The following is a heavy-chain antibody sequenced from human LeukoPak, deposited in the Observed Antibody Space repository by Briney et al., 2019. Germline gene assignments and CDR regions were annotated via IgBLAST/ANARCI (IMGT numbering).Heavy chain of an antibody. Sequence: ASVKVSCKASGYTFIGHYLHWVRQAPGQGLEWMGRINPNSGGTNYAQKFQGRVTMTRDTSISTAFMELSRLRSDDTAVYFCATISNLFYDSSGFSDVDYWGQGTLVTVSS. V-gene: IGHV1-2*06. CDR1: GYTFIGHY. CDR2: INPNSGGT. D-gene: IGHD3-22*01. J-gene: IGHJ4*02. CDR3: ATISNLFYDSSGFSDVDY.